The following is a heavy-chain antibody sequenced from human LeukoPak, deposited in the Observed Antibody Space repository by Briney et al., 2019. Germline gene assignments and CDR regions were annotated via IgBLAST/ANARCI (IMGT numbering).Heavy chain of an antibody. V-gene: IGHV4-34*01. D-gene: IGHD2-21*01. Sequence: SETPSLTCAVYGGSFSGYYWSWIRQPPGKGLEWIGEINHSGSTNYNPSLKSRVTISVDTSKNQFSLKLSSVTAADTAVYYCVAPVTEGDSEGFDPWGQGTLVTVSS. J-gene: IGHJ5*02. CDR2: INHSGST. CDR3: VAPVTEGDSEGFDP. CDR1: GGSFSGYY.